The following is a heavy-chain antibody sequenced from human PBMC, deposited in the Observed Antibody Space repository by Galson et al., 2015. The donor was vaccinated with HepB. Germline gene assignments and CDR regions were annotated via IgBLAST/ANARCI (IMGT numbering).Heavy chain of an antibody. D-gene: IGHD3-9*01. CDR1: GYTFTNYG. V-gene: IGHV1-18*01. J-gene: IGHJ6*02. Sequence: SVKVSCKASGYTFTNYGLSWVRQAPGQGLQWMGWISAYNGNTNYAQKFQGRVTMTTDTSTSTASMELRSLRSDDTAMYYCARVTVYYNVLTAYVGYGMDVWGQGTTVTVSS. CDR3: ARVTVYYNVLTAYVGYGMDV. CDR2: ISAYNGNT.